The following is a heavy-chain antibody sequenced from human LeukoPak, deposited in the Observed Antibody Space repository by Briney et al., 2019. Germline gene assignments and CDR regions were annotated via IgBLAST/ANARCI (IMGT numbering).Heavy chain of an antibody. Sequence: GGSPRPAWAASGFTLSSYWMSSVRQAPGKGLEWVANIKYDGSEKDYVDSVKGRFTISRDNAKNSLYLQMISLRAEDTAVYYCARDIAPAGLFFDYWGQGTLVTVSS. CDR3: ARDIAPAGLFFDY. CDR2: IKYDGSEK. CDR1: GFTLSSYW. J-gene: IGHJ4*02. D-gene: IGHD6-13*01. V-gene: IGHV3-7*01.